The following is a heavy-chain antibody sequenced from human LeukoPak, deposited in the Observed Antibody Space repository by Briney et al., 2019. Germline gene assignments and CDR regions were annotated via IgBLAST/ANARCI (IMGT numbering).Heavy chain of an antibody. D-gene: IGHD2-15*01. CDR2: ISSSGSTI. CDR1: GFTFSDYY. Sequence: GGSLRLSCAASGFTFSDYYMSWIRQAPGKGLEWISYISSSGSTIFYADSVKGRFTISRDNAKNSPYLQMNSLRAEDTAVYYCARVVYCSGGNCQIFAFDIWGQGTMVTVSS. J-gene: IGHJ3*02. V-gene: IGHV3-11*01. CDR3: ARVVYCSGGNCQIFAFDI.